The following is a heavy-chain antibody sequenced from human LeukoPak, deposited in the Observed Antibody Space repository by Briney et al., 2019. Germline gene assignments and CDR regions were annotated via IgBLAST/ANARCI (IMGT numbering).Heavy chain of an antibody. CDR2: IYYSGST. CDR3: ARAGPGSSWYPLYFQH. CDR1: GDSISSYY. D-gene: IGHD6-13*01. J-gene: IGHJ1*01. Sequence: SETLSLTCTVSGDSISSYYWSWIRQPPGKGLEWIGYIYYSGSTNYNPSLKSRVTISVDTSKNQFSLKLSSVTAADTAVYYCARAGPGSSWYPLYFQHWGQGTLVTVSS. V-gene: IGHV4-59*01.